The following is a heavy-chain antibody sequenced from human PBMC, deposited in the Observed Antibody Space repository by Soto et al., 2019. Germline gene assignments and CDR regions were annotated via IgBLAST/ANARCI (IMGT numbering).Heavy chain of an antibody. J-gene: IGHJ3*02. Sequence: SQTLSLTYAIAGDSVSTNSAAWNWIRQSPSRGLEWLGRTYYRSKWYNDYAVSVKSRITINPDTSKNQFSLQLNSVTPEDTAVYYCSKGSVFGVVISTDAFDIWGQGTMVTVSS. D-gene: IGHD3-3*01. CDR1: GDSVSTNSAA. V-gene: IGHV6-1*01. CDR3: SKGSVFGVVISTDAFDI. CDR2: TYYRSKWYN.